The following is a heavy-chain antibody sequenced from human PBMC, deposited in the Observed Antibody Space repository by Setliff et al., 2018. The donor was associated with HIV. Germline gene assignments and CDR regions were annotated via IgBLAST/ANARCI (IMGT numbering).Heavy chain of an antibody. V-gene: IGHV1-69*13. J-gene: IGHJ3*02. CDR1: GGSFNTYA. CDR3: ARGGVRGYSYGEAFDI. CDR2: IISIFDKA. Sequence: SVKVSCKSSGGSFNTYAINWVRQAPGQGLEWMGGIISIFDKANYAQKFHGRITITADDPTRPVYMELNSLGSGDTAVYYCARGGVRGYSYGEAFDIWGQGTLVTVSS. D-gene: IGHD5-18*01.